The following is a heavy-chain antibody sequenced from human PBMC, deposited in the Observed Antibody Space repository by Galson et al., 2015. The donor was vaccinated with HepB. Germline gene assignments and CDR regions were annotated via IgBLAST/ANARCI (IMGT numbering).Heavy chain of an antibody. CDR2: ISSSSSYI. V-gene: IGHV3-21*01. D-gene: IGHD2-2*01. CDR1: GFTFSSYT. CDR3: ARDVSRYCSSTSCPFDP. J-gene: IGHJ5*02. Sequence: SLRLSCAASGFTFSSYTMNWVRQAPGKGLEWVSSISSSSSYIFYADSVKGRFTISRDNAKNSLYLQMNSLRAEDTAVYYCARDVSRYCSSTSCPFDPWGQGTLVTVSS.